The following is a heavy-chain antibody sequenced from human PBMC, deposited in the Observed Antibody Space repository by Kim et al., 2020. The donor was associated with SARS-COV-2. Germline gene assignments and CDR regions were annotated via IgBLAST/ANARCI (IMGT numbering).Heavy chain of an antibody. CDR3: AKDSWTLIAVAGTFDY. J-gene: IGHJ4*02. CDR2: ISGSGGST. D-gene: IGHD6-19*01. V-gene: IGHV3-23*01. Sequence: GGSLRLSCAASGFTFSSYAMSWVRQAPGKGLEWVSAISGSGGSTYYADSVKGRFTISRDNSKNTLYLQMNSLRAEDTAVYYCAKDSWTLIAVAGTFDYWGQGTLVTVSS. CDR1: GFTFSSYA.